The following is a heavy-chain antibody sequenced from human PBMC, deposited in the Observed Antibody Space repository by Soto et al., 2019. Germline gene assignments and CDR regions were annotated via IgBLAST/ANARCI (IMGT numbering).Heavy chain of an antibody. V-gene: IGHV3-48*02. CDR1: GFTFSSFS. J-gene: IGHJ4*02. CDR3: ARYLGWDFDR. CDR2: IGGGGRLI. Sequence: EVQLVESGGGLVQRGGSLRLSCAASGFTFSSFSMNWVRQAPGRGLEWISSIGGGGRLISYATSGEGRFAISRDNAHNSLYLQMDSLRDEDTAVYYGARYLGWDFDRWGQGTLVTVSS. D-gene: IGHD6-19*01.